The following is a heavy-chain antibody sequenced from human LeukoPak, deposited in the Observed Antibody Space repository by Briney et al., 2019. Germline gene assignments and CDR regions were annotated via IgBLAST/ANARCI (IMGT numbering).Heavy chain of an antibody. CDR1: GYTFTSYD. CDR3: ARGYSGYDFDY. CDR2: MNPNSGNT. J-gene: IGHJ4*02. Sequence: GASVTVSFKASGYTFTSYDINWVRQAPGQGLEWMGWMNPNSGNTGYAQKFQGRVTMTRNTSISTAYMELSSLRSEDTAVYYCARGYSGYDFDYWGQGTLVTVSS. D-gene: IGHD5-12*01. V-gene: IGHV1-8*01.